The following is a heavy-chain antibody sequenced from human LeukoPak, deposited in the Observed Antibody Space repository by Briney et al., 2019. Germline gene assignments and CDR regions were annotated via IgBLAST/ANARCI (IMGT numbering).Heavy chain of an antibody. D-gene: IGHD1-26*01. Sequence: GGSLRLSCAASGFTFSRYWMSWVRQAPGKGLEWVANIKQDGGEIYYVDSVKGRFTISRDNAKNSVYLHMNSLRAEDTAVYYCARDKVVGPTKFDSWGQGTLVTVSS. CDR3: ARDKVVGPTKFDS. J-gene: IGHJ5*01. V-gene: IGHV3-7*01. CDR1: GFTFSRYW. CDR2: IKQDGGEI.